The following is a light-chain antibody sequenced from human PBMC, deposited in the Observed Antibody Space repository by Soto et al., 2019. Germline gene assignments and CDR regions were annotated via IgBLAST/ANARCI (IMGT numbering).Light chain of an antibody. V-gene: IGKV1-8*01. CDR3: QHYYSYPRT. CDR1: QDISSY. CDR2: AAS. Sequence: AIRMTQSPSSLSASTGDRVTITCRASQDISSYLAWYQQKPGKAPKFLIYAASTLQSGVPSRFSGSGSGTDFTLTISCLQSEDFATYYCQHYYSYPRTFGQGTKVDIK. J-gene: IGKJ1*01.